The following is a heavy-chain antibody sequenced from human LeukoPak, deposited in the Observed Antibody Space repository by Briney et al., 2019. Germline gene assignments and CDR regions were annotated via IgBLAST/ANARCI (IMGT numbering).Heavy chain of an antibody. J-gene: IGHJ6*03. CDR3: ARSKRGYSYGYYYYYYMDV. CDR2: IYYSGST. V-gene: IGHV4-59*12. D-gene: IGHD5-18*01. Sequence: PSETLSLTCTVSGGSISSYYWSWIRQPPGKGLEWIGYIYYSGSTNYNPSLKSRVTISVDTSKNQFSLKLSSVTAADTAVYYCARSKRGYSYGYYYYYYMDVWGKGTTVTISS. CDR1: GGSISSYY.